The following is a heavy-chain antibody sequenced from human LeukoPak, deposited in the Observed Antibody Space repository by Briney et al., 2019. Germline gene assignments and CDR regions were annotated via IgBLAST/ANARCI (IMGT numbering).Heavy chain of an antibody. V-gene: IGHV4-38-2*01. Sequence: SETLSLTCAVSGYSISSGSYWCWIRQPPGKGLGGIGRIYHSGSTYYKPSLKGRVTISVDTSKHQFSLKLSSVTAADTAVYYCARVGGPYYFDYWGQGTLVTVSS. CDR3: ARVGGPYYFDY. CDR1: GYSISSGSY. CDR2: IYHSGST. J-gene: IGHJ4*02.